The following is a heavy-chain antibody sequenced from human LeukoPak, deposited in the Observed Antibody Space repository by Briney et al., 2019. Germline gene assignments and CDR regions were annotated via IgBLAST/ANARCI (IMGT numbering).Heavy chain of an antibody. CDR3: AREARVGGALQY. D-gene: IGHD1-26*01. CDR1: GLTFSTYW. J-gene: IGHJ4*02. CDR2: INPDGSIR. V-gene: IGHV3-74*01. Sequence: GGSLRLSCAASGLTFSTYWMHWVRQAPGKGLAWVARINPDGSIRIYANSVQGRVTISRDTAKDTLFLQMNSLRAEDTAVYYCAREARVGGALQYWGQGTPVTVSS.